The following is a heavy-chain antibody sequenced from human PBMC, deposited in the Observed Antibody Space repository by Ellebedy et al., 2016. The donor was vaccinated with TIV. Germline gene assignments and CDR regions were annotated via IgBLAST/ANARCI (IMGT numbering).Heavy chain of an antibody. Sequence: GESLKISCAASGFTFNNAWLNWVRQAPGKGLEWVGRIQSNADGGTAIYAAPVRGRFTISRDDSENTLFLQMNSLEAEDTAVYYCTTYRNIPFVTLGYYFDYWGQGALVTVSS. J-gene: IGHJ4*02. CDR3: TTYRNIPFVTLGYYFDY. D-gene: IGHD7-27*01. CDR1: GFTFNNAW. V-gene: IGHV3-15*01. CDR2: IQSNADGGTA.